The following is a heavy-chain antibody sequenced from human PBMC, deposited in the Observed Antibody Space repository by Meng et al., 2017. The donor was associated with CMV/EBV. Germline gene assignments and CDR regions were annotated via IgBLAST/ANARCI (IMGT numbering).Heavy chain of an antibody. CDR1: GFTFSSYS. Sequence: GESLKISYAASGFTFSSYSMNWVRQAPGKGLEWVSYISSSSTIYYADSVKGRFTISRDNAKNSLYLQMNSLRAEDTAVYYCAREDIVVVPAASYYGMDVWGQGTTVTVSS. D-gene: IGHD2-2*01. CDR2: ISSSSTI. V-gene: IGHV3-48*04. CDR3: AREDIVVVPAASYYGMDV. J-gene: IGHJ6*02.